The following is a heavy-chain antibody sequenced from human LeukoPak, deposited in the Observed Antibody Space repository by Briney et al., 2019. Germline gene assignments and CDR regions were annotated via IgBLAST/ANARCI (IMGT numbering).Heavy chain of an antibody. J-gene: IGHJ4*02. D-gene: IGHD4-23*01. CDR1: GFTFSRYW. Sequence: PGGSLRLSCAASGFTFSRYWMHWVRQAPGKGLVWVSRMNTDGSRTDYADSVKGRITISRDNAKNTLYLQMNSLGVEDTAVYSCASDFGGHDDFWGQGILVTVSS. CDR2: MNTDGSRT. V-gene: IGHV3-74*01. CDR3: ASDFGGHDDF.